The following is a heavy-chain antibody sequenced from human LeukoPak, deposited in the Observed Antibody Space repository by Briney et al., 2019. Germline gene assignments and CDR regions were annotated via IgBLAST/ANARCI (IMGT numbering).Heavy chain of an antibody. D-gene: IGHD1-26*01. CDR3: AKALLPKHWELLGLSGY. CDR2: ISGSGGST. V-gene: IGHV3-23*01. Sequence: GGSLRLSCAASGFTFSSYAMSCVRQAPGKGLEWVSAISGSGGSTYYADSVKGRFTISRDNSKNTLYLQMNSLRAEDTAVYYCAKALLPKHWELLGLSGYWGQGTLVTVSS. J-gene: IGHJ4*02. CDR1: GFTFSSYA.